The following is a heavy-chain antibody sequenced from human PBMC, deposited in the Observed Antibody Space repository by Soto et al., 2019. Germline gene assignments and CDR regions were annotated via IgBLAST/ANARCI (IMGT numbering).Heavy chain of an antibody. D-gene: IGHD4-17*01. V-gene: IGHV3-23*01. J-gene: IGHJ3*02. CDR3: AKDAHTASPKYDAFDI. CDR1: GLTFSSFA. Sequence: GGSLRLSCVASGLTFSSFAMSWVRQAPGKGLEWVSTISGGGVSTYYADSVKGLFTISRDNSKNTLYLQMNSLRAEDSAVYYCAKDAHTASPKYDAFDIWGQGTMVTVSS. CDR2: ISGGGVST.